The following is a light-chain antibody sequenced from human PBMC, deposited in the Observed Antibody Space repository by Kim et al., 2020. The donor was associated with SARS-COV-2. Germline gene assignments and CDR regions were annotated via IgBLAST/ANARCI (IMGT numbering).Light chain of an antibody. Sequence: GQSITISCTGTSSDVGGYNYVSWYQQHPGKAPKLSIYDVSNRPSGVSIRFSGSNSGNTASLTISGLQAEDESDYYCSSYTSSSTRVFGGGTQLTVL. CDR2: DVS. CDR3: SSYTSSSTRV. J-gene: IGLJ3*02. V-gene: IGLV2-14*03. CDR1: SSDVGGYNY.